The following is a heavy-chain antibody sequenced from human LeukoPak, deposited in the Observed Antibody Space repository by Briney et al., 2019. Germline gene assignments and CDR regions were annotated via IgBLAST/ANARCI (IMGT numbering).Heavy chain of an antibody. Sequence: SETLSLTCTVSGGSISSSSYYWGWIRQPPGKGLEWIGSIYYSGSTYYNWSLKSRVTISVDTSKSQFSLKLSSVTTADTALYYCARYASGSYYWFDPWGQGTLVTVSS. CDR2: IYYSGST. J-gene: IGHJ5*02. V-gene: IGHV4-39*01. CDR1: GGSISSSSYY. D-gene: IGHD3-10*01. CDR3: ARYASGSYYWFDP.